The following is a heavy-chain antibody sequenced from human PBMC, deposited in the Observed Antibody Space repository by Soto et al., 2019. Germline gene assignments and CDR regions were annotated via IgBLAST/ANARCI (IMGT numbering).Heavy chain of an antibody. V-gene: IGHV4-39*01. D-gene: IGHD6-19*01. Sequence: SETLSLTCTVSGGSISSSSYYWGWIRQPPGKGLEWIGSIYYSGSTYYNPSLKSRVTISVDTSKNQFSLKLSSVTAADTAVYYCARHGRVISGEIAVAGYYYYYGMDVWGQGTTVTVSS. J-gene: IGHJ6*02. CDR1: GGSISSSSYY. CDR2: IYYSGST. CDR3: ARHGRVISGEIAVAGYYYYYGMDV.